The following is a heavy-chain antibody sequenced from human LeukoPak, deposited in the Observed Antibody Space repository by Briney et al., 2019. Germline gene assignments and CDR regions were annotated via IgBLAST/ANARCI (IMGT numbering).Heavy chain of an antibody. J-gene: IGHJ4*02. V-gene: IGHV3-53*05. D-gene: IGHD1-7*01. CDR3: ARDYWWNYDY. CDR2: IFSGGNI. Sequence: GGSLRLSCAASGFTVSSNYMSWVRQAPGKGLEWVSVIFSGGNIYYADSVKGRFTISRDNSKNTIYLQMDSLRAEDTAIYYCARDYWWNYDYWGQGTLVTVSS. CDR1: GFTVSSNY.